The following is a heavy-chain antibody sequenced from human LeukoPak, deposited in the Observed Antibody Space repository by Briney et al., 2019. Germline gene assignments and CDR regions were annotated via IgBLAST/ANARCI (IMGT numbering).Heavy chain of an antibody. Sequence: PGGSLRLSCAASGFTFSSYGMHWVRQAPGKGLEWVSSISSSSSYIYYADSVKGRFAISRDNAKNSLYLQMNSLRAEDTAVYYCAKAGGRVRGALYNWFDPWGQGTLVTVSS. V-gene: IGHV3-21*04. J-gene: IGHJ5*02. CDR2: ISSSSSYI. CDR1: GFTFSSYG. D-gene: IGHD1-26*01. CDR3: AKAGGRVRGALYNWFDP.